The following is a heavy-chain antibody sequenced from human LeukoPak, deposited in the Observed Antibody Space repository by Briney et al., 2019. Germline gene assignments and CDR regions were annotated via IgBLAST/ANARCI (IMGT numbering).Heavy chain of an antibody. CDR2: LYYSGST. D-gene: IGHD3-10*01. J-gene: IGHJ5*02. V-gene: IGHV4-39*07. CDR1: GGSISSSSYY. Sequence: PSETLSLTCTVSGGSISSSSYYWGWIRQPPGKGLEWIGSLYYSGSTYYNPSLKSRVTISVDTSKNQFSLKLSSVTAADTAVYYCARNYLFTYYYGSGSSRAFDPWGQGTLVTVSS. CDR3: ARNYLFTYYYGSGSSRAFDP.